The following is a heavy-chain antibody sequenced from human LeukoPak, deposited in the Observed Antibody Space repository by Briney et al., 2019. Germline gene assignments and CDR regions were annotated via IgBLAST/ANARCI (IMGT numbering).Heavy chain of an antibody. D-gene: IGHD3-10*01. CDR3: AKMGLLWLETYYFDY. CDR2: ISGSGGST. V-gene: IGHV3-23*01. Sequence: GGSLRLSCAASGFTFSSYAMSWVRHAPGKGLEWVSAISGSGGSTYYADSVKGRFTISRDNSKNTLYLQMNSLRAEDTAVYYCAKMGLLWLETYYFDYWGQGTLVTVSS. CDR1: GFTFSSYA. J-gene: IGHJ4*02.